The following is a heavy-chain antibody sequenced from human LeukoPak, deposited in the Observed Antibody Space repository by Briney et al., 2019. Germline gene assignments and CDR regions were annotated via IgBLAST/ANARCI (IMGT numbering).Heavy chain of an antibody. CDR2: IYYTRST. D-gene: IGHD3-3*01. V-gene: IGHV4-39*02. CDR3: ARRGSDFWSGYYKPTKEYDMDV. CDR1: GGSIRSSSYY. Sequence: PSETLSLSCTVSGGSIRSSSYYWGWLGQPTGQGLEWIVSIYYTRSTYYNSSLKSRVTISVDTSKNHFSLKLSSVTAADTAVYYCARRGSDFWSGYYKPTKEYDMDVWGKGTTVTVPS. J-gene: IGHJ6*03.